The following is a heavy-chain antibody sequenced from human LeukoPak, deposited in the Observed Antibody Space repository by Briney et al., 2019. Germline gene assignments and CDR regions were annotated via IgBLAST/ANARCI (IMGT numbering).Heavy chain of an antibody. D-gene: IGHD1-26*01. Sequence: GGSLRLSCAASGFTFSSYDMHWVRQAPGKGLEWVAVISYDGSNKYYADSVKGRFTISRDNSKNTLYLQMNSLRAEDTAVYYCAKTPGDVRWEPQRDYFDYWAREPWSPSPQ. CDR1: GFTFSSYD. J-gene: IGHJ4*02. CDR2: ISYDGSNK. V-gene: IGHV3-30*18. CDR3: AKTPGDVRWEPQRDYFDY.